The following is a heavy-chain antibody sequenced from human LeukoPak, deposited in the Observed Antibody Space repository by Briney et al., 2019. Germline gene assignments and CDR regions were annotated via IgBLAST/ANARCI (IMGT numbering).Heavy chain of an antibody. CDR2: INHSGST. CDR1: GGSFSGYY. J-gene: IGHJ4*02. Sequence: SETLSLTCAVYGGSFSGYYWSWIRQPPGKGLEWIGEINHSGSTNYNPSLKSRVTISVDTSKNQFSLKLSSVTAADTAVYYCARGGHSHGFDYWGQGTLVTVSS. V-gene: IGHV4-34*01. CDR3: ARGGHSHGFDY. D-gene: IGHD5-18*01.